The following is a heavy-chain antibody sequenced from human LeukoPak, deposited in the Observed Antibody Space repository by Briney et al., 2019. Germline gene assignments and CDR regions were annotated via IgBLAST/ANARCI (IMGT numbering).Heavy chain of an antibody. CDR1: GFTSSSYS. CDR2: ISSSSSYI. Sequence: GGSLRLSCAASGFTSSSYSMNWVRQAPGKGLEWVSSISSSSSYIYYADSVKGRFTISRDNAKNSLYLQMNSLRAEDTAVYYCARDPLAAYGYCTNGVCPPADYWGQGTLVTVSS. D-gene: IGHD2-8*01. CDR3: ARDPLAAYGYCTNGVCPPADY. J-gene: IGHJ4*02. V-gene: IGHV3-21*01.